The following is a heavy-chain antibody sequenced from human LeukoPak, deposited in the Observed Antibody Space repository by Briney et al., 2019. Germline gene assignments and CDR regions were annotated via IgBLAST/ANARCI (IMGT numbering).Heavy chain of an antibody. D-gene: IGHD3-10*01. J-gene: IGHJ3*02. CDR2: IYTSGST. Sequence: PSETLSLTCTVSGGSISSGSYYWSWIRQPAGKGLEWIGRIYTSGSTNYNPSLKSRVTISVDTSKNQFSLKLSSVTAADTAVYYCARGSDGSGDAFDIWGQGTMVTVSS. V-gene: IGHV4-61*02. CDR1: GGSISSGSYY. CDR3: ARGSDGSGDAFDI.